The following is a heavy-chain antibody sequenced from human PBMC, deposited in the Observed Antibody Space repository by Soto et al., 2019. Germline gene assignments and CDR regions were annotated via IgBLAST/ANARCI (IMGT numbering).Heavy chain of an antibody. V-gene: IGHV3-23*01. D-gene: IGHD6-19*01. CDR2: VSPSGSNT. Sequence: EVQLLESGGGLEQPGGSLRLSCVVSGFIFSNYPMSWVRQAPGKGLEWVSSVSPSGSNTYYADSVKGRFTMSRDNSENRLHLQMNSLRAEDTAVYFCARRDNSGWSSLDYWGQGTLVTVSS. CDR3: ARRDNSGWSSLDY. J-gene: IGHJ4*02. CDR1: GFIFSNYP.